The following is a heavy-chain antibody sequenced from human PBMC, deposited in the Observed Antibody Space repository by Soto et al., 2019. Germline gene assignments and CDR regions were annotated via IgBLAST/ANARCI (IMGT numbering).Heavy chain of an antibody. CDR2: IIPISETT. J-gene: IGHJ6*02. V-gene: IGHV1-69*01. D-gene: IGHD2-2*01. CDR1: GGTFSSYA. CDR3: ARPQGSSTSVETDYDYYYGMDV. Sequence: QVQLVQSGAEVKKPGSSVKVSCKASGGTFSSYAISWVRQAPGQGLEWMGGIIPISETTNYAQKFQGRVTRTADEAKSTADMERSSLRSEATAEYYWARPQGSSTSVETDYDYYYGMDVWGQGTTVTVSS.